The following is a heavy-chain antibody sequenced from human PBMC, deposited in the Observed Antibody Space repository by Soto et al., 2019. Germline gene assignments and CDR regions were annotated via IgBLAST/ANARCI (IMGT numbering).Heavy chain of an antibody. J-gene: IGHJ4*02. CDR2: IYWDDDK. CDR3: AHIPPYYDFWSGYYMSCDY. V-gene: IGHV2-5*02. Sequence: SGPTLVKPTQTLTLTCTFSGFSLSTSGVGVGWIRQPPGKALEWLALIYWDDDKRYSPSLKSRLTITKDTSKNQVVLTMTNMDPVDTATYYCAHIPPYYDFWSGYYMSCDYWGQGTLVTVSS. CDR1: GFSLSTSGVG. D-gene: IGHD3-3*01.